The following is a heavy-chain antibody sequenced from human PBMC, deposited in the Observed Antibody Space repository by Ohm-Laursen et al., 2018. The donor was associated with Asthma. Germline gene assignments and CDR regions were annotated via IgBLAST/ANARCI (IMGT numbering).Heavy chain of an antibody. J-gene: IGHJ4*02. D-gene: IGHD3-9*01. CDR3: AGAVEVTGV. V-gene: IGHV3-30*02. CDR2: IWYDGTSE. CDR1: GFTFSTYG. Sequence: SLRLSCAASGFTFSTYGMHWVRQAPGKGLEWVALIWYDGTSEFYAESVKGRFTISRDNSKNTLSLQMDSLRVEDTAIYYCAGAVEVTGVGGQGTLVTVSS.